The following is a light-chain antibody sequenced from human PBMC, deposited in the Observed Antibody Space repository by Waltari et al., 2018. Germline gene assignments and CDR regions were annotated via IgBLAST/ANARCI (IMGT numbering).Light chain of an antibody. J-gene: IGKJ2*01. Sequence: TCQATQDLTTSLNWFQQKPGEAPQLLIYDASTLQPGVPSRFSGTGSATGFSLTITSLQLDDSATYYCQQFHSLPYTFARGTKLHIK. CDR1: QDLTTS. V-gene: IGKV1-33*01. CDR3: QQFHSLPYT. CDR2: DAS.